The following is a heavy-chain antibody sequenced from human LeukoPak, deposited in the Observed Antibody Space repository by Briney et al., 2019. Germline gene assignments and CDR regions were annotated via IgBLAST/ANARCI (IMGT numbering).Heavy chain of an antibody. CDR1: GYTFTSYA. Sequence: GASVKVSCKASGYTFTSYAMHWGRQAPGQRLERMAWINAGNGNTKYSQTFQGRVTITRDTSASTAYMVLSSLRSADTAVYYCASLRYSGYDDRRNNWFDPWGQGTLVTVSS. CDR2: INAGNGNT. J-gene: IGHJ5*02. D-gene: IGHD5-12*01. V-gene: IGHV1-3*01. CDR3: ASLRYSGYDDRRNNWFDP.